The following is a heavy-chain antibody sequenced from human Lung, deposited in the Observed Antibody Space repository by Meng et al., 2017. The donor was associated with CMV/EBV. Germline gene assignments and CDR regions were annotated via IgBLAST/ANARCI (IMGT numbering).Heavy chain of an antibody. CDR2: INHSGST. D-gene: IGHD6-13*01. V-gene: IGHV4-34*01. J-gene: IGHJ6*02. CDR1: GGSFSGYY. CDR3: ATIAAAERNGMDV. Sequence: CAVYGGSFSGYYWSWIRQPPGKGLEWIGEINHSGSTNYNPSLKSRVTISVDTSKNQFSLKLSSVTAADTAVYYCATIAAAERNGMDVWGQGTMVTVSS.